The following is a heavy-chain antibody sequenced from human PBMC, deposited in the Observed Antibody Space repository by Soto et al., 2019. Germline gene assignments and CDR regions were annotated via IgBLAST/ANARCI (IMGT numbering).Heavy chain of an antibody. D-gene: IGHD5-18*01. V-gene: IGHV4-4*02. Sequence: QVQLQESGPGLVKPSGTLSLTCAVSGVSIGSHDWWTWVRQPPGKGLGWIGESHQSGNTNYNSSLASRVPLSLDKSKNHFSLQLSSVTGADTAVYYCATRDTGRVYWGQGTLVTVSS. CDR2: SHQSGNT. CDR1: GVSIGSHDW. J-gene: IGHJ4*02. CDR3: ATRDTGRVY.